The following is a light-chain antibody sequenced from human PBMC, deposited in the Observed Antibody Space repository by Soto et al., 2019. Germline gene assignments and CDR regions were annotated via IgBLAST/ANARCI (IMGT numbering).Light chain of an antibody. CDR3: SSYTTISTLV. Sequence: QSVLTQPASVSGSPGQSITISCTGSSSDIGFYNYVSWYQQYSGKAPKLMIYDVTNRPSGVSNRFSASKSGNTASLTISGLRAEDEADYYCSSYTTISTLVFGTGTKVTVL. V-gene: IGLV2-14*01. CDR2: DVT. CDR1: SSDIGFYNY. J-gene: IGLJ1*01.